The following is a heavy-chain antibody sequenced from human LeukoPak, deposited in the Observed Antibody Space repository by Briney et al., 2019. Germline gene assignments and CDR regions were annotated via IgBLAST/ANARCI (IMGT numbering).Heavy chain of an antibody. V-gene: IGHV3-7*01. CDR1: GFTFSSYW. CDR3: ARENPERYCSGGSCYLYYFDY. D-gene: IGHD2-15*01. CDR2: IKQDGSEK. J-gene: IGHJ4*02. Sequence: GGSLRLSCAASGFTFSSYWMSWVRQAPGKGLEWVTNIKQDGSEKYYVDSVKGRFTISRDNAKNSLYLQMNSLRAEDTAVYYRARENPERYCSGGSCYLYYFDYWGQGTLVTVSS.